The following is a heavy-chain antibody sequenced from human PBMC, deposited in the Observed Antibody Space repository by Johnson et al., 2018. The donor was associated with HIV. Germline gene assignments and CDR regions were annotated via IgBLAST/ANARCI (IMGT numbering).Heavy chain of an antibody. J-gene: IGHJ3*01. CDR1: GFSFSNYA. CDR2: VSSDGNNK. D-gene: IGHD3-16*01. Sequence: QVQLVESGGGVVQSGRSLRLSCAASGFSFSNYAMDWVRQAPGKGLEWVAFVSSDGNNKNYADSVKGRFTLSRDNSKNPVYLQMNSLRPEDPAIYYCAKDLGANKDDEWATDYYDWSRAYPVPDPRAVVGAFDVWGQGTMVTVSS. V-gene: IGHV3-30*18. CDR3: AKDLGANKDDEWATDYYDWSRAYPVPDPRAVVGAFDV.